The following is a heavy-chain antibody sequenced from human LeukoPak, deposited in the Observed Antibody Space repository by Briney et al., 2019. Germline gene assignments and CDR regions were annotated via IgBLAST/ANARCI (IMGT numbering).Heavy chain of an antibody. V-gene: IGHV4-4*02. CDR2: IYHSEST. Sequence: PSETLSLTCAVSGGSISSSTWWTWVRQPPGKGLEWIGEIYHSESTNSNPSLKSRVTISVDKSKNQFSLNLNSVTAADTAVYYCTRRAGTDSNGAFDIWGQGTMVTVSS. J-gene: IGHJ3*02. D-gene: IGHD6-19*01. CDR3: TRRAGTDSNGAFDI. CDR1: GGSISSSTW.